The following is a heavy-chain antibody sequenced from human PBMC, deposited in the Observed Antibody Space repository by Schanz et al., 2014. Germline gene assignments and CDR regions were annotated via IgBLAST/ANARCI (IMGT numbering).Heavy chain of an antibody. CDR1: GITFSSHS. CDR3: ARKMKLGVYGGKGHDSLDI. D-gene: IGHD4-17*01. CDR2: ITYNGGTI. J-gene: IGHJ3*02. V-gene: IGHV3-48*04. Sequence: EVQLLESGGGLVEPGGSLRLSCAASGITFSSHSFNWVRQAPGKGLEWISYITYNGGTIYYADSVTGRFTISRDNAKNTLYLQMNTLRAEDTAVYYCARKMKLGVYGGKGHDSLDIWGQGTMVTVSS.